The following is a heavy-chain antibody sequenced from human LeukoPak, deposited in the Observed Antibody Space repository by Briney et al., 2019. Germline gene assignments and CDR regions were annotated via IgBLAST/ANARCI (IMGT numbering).Heavy chain of an antibody. Sequence: NPSETLSLTCTVSGYSISTSYYWGWIRQPPGKGLEWIGSIYHSGNTYYNPSLKSRVTISVDTSKNQFSLKLSSVTAADTAVYYCAGNYYGSGSYYSEDRYWGQGTLVTVSS. J-gene: IGHJ4*02. CDR1: GYSISTSYY. CDR3: AGNYYGSGSYYSEDRY. V-gene: IGHV4-38-2*02. D-gene: IGHD3-10*01. CDR2: IYHSGNT.